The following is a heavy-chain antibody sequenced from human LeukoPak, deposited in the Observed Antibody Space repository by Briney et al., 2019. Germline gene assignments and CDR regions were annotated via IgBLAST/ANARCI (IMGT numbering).Heavy chain of an antibody. V-gene: IGHV1-18*01. CDR1: GYTFTIYG. CDR3: ARDHCTSTNWYTIWFDP. J-gene: IGHJ5*02. Sequence: ASVKVSCKASGYTFTIYGISWLRQAPGQGLEWMGWISAYDGKTNYAQKFQGRVTMTTDTSTSTAYMELRSLRSDDTAVYYCARDHCTSTNWYTIWFDPWGPGTLVTVSS. D-gene: IGHD2-2*02. CDR2: ISAYDGKT.